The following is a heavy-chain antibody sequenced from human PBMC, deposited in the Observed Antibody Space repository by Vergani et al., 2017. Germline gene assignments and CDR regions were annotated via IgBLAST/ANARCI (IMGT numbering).Heavy chain of an antibody. CDR1: GYTFTGYY. V-gene: IGHV1-2*02. CDR3: ARDNSCSSTSCFNWFDP. Sequence: QVQLVQSGAEVKKPGASVKVSCKASGYTFTGYYMHWVRQAPGQGLEWMGWINPNSGGTNYAQKFQGRVTMTRDTSISTAYMELSRLRSDDTAVYYCARDNSCSSTSCFNWFDPWGQGTLVPVSS. J-gene: IGHJ5*02. D-gene: IGHD2-2*01. CDR2: INPNSGGT.